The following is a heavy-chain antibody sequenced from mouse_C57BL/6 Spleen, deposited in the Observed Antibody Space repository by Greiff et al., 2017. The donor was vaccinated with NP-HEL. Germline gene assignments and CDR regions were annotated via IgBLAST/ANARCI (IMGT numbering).Heavy chain of an antibody. D-gene: IGHD2-2*01. Sequence: QVQLQQSGAELARPGASVKMSCKASGYTFTSYTMHWVKQRPGQGLEWIGYINPSRGYTKYNQKFKDKATLTADKSSSTAYMQLSSLTSEDSAVYYCARGDGYGGPFAYWGQGTLVTVSA. J-gene: IGHJ3*01. CDR2: INPSRGYT. V-gene: IGHV1-4*01. CDR3: ARGDGYGGPFAY. CDR1: GYTFTSYT.